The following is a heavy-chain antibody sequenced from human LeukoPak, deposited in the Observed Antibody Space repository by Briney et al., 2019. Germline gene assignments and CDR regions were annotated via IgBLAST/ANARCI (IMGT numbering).Heavy chain of an antibody. CDR1: GYTFSSYS. D-gene: IGHD2-15*01. Sequence: GASVKVSCKASGYTFSSYSISWVRQAPGQGLEWMGWISAYNGNTIYAQKVKGRVTMTTDTSTSTAYMELRSLKSDDTAVYYCARASYCSDSSCYSDYWGQGTLVTVSS. CDR2: ISAYNGNT. J-gene: IGHJ4*02. V-gene: IGHV1-18*01. CDR3: ARASYCSDSSCYSDY.